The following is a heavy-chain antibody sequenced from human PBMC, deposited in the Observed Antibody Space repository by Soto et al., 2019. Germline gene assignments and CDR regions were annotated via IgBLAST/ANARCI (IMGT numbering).Heavy chain of an antibody. CDR1: GFTFRSYA. J-gene: IGHJ4*02. CDR3: AKGPSVSFGKNGKYYFDY. V-gene: IGHV3-23*01. Sequence: EVQLLESGGGLVQPGGSLRLSCAASGFTFRSYATTWVRQAPGKGLEWVSAISGSGAGTYYADSVKGRFTISRDNSKNTLYLQMKSLRAEDTAIYYCAKGPSVSFGKNGKYYFDYWGQGTLVTVSS. D-gene: IGHD1-26*01. CDR2: ISGSGAGT.